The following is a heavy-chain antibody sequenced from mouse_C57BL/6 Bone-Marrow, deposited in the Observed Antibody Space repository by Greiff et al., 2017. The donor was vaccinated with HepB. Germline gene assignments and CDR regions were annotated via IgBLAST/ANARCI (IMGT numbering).Heavy chain of an antibody. V-gene: IGHV3-6*01. CDR2: ISYDGSN. Sequence: ESGPGLVKPSQSLSLTCSVTGYSITSGYYWNWIRQFPGNKLEWMGYISYDGSNNYNPSLKNRISITRDTSKNQFFLKLNSVTTEDTATYYCASRGTTVVAKKMDYWGQGTSVTVSS. J-gene: IGHJ4*01. CDR1: GYSITSGYY. CDR3: ASRGTTVVAKKMDY. D-gene: IGHD1-1*01.